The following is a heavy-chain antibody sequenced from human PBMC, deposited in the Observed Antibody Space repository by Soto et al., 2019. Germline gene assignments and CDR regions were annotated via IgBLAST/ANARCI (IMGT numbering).Heavy chain of an antibody. V-gene: IGHV1-69*12. D-gene: IGHD4-17*01. CDR3: ARGGATVTTYYYYYGMDV. CDR2: IIPIFGTA. J-gene: IGHJ6*02. CDR1: GGTFSSYA. Sequence: QVQLVQSGAEVKKPGSSVKVSCKASGGTFSSYAISWVRQAPGQGLEWMGGIIPIFGTANYAQKFQGRVTITADESTSTAYMELISLRSEDTAVYYCARGGATVTTYYYYYGMDVWGQGTTVTVSS.